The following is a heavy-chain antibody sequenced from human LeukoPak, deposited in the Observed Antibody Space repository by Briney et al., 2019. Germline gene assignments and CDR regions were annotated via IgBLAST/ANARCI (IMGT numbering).Heavy chain of an antibody. J-gene: IGHJ4*02. CDR1: GGSISSSDYY. CDR2: IYYSGST. Sequence: SETLSLTCTVSGGSISSSDYYWSRIRQHPGKGLEWIGYIYYSGSTYYNPSLKSRVAISVDMSKNQFSLKLSSVTAAATAVYYCARVGGDWVPAPFDYWGQGTLVTVSS. V-gene: IGHV4-31*03. D-gene: IGHD2-21*02. CDR3: ARVGGDWVPAPFDY.